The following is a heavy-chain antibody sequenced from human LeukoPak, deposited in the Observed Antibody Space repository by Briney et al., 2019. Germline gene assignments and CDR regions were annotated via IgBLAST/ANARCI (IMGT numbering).Heavy chain of an antibody. V-gene: IGHV3-9*01. D-gene: IGHD6-13*01. J-gene: IGHJ4*02. CDR1: GFTFGDYA. CDR3: AKDIAAAGKSGFDY. CDR2: ISWNSGSI. Sequence: PGGSLRLSCAASGFTFGDYAMHWVRQAPGKGLEWVSGISWNSGSIGYADSVKGRFTISRDNAKNSLYLQMNSLRAEDTALYYCAKDIAAAGKSGFDYWGQGTLVTVSS.